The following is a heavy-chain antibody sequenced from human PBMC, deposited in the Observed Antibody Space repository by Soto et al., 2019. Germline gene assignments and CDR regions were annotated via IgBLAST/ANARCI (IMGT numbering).Heavy chain of an antibody. V-gene: IGHV4-30-4*01. CDR3: ARVCIAAAGTTGDYYYYGMDV. CDR1: GGSISSGDYY. Sequence: PSETLSLTCTVSGGSISSGDYYWSWIRQPPGKGLEWIGYIFYSGSTYYNPSLKSRVTISVDTSKNQFSLKLSSVTAADTAVYYCARVCIAAAGTTGDYYYYGMDVWGQGTTVTVSS. D-gene: IGHD6-13*01. J-gene: IGHJ6*02. CDR2: IFYSGST.